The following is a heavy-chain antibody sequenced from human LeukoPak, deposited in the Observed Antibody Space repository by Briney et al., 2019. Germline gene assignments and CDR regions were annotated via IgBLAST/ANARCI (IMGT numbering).Heavy chain of an antibody. V-gene: IGHV3-7*01. CDR3: AREGYYDILTGYSYYFDY. J-gene: IGHJ4*02. CDR2: IKQDGSEK. CDR1: GFTFSSYW. D-gene: IGHD3-9*01. Sequence: GGSLRLSCAASGFTFSSYWMSWVRQAPGKGLEWVANIKQDGSEKYYVDSVKGRFTISRDNAKNSLYLQMNSLRVEDTAVYYCAREGYYDILTGYSYYFDYWGQGTLVTVSP.